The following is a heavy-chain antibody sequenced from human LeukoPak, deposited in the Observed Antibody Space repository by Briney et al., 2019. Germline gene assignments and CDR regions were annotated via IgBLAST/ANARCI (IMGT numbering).Heavy chain of an antibody. CDR3: ARARYGIFDY. V-gene: IGHV4-61*02. J-gene: IGHJ4*02. Sequence: SETLSLTCTVSGGSISSGSYYWSWIRQPAGKGLEWIGRIYTSGSTNYNPSLKSRVTISVDTSKNQFSLKLSSVTAADTAVYYCARARYGIFDYWGQGTLVTVSS. CDR1: GGSISSGSYY. D-gene: IGHD3-9*01. CDR2: IYTSGST.